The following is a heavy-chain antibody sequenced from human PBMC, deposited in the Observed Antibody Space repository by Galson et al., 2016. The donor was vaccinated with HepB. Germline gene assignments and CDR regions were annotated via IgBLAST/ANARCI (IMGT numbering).Heavy chain of an antibody. V-gene: IGHV5-51*03. CDR2: IYPGDSNT. CDR1: GYSFPTYW. CDR3: VRESPWYFDV. J-gene: IGHJ2*01. Sequence: QSGAEVKKPGESLKISCQASGYSFPTYWIGWVRQVPGKGLEWLGVIYPGDSNTRYNPSFQGQVTISADKSISTAYVQWSSLMASDTAMYYCVRESPWYFDVWGRGTVVTVSS.